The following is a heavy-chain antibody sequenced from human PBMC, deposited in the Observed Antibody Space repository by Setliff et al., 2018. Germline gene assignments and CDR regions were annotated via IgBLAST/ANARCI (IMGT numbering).Heavy chain of an antibody. CDR3: VRSNYDILTRNWFDP. V-gene: IGHV1-18*01. D-gene: IGHD3-9*01. J-gene: IGHJ5*02. Sequence: ASVKVSCKASGYTFTSYGISWVRQAPGQGLEWMGWISAYNGNTNYAQKFQGRVTMTRDTSISTAYMELSRLRSDDTAVYYCVRSNYDILTRNWFDPWGQGTLVTVS. CDR2: ISAYNGNT. CDR1: GYTFTSYG.